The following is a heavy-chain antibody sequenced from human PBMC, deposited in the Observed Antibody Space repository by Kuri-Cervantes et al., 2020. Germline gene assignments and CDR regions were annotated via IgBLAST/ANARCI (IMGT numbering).Heavy chain of an antibody. J-gene: IGHJ4*02. Sequence: ASVKVSCKASGYTFTSYGISWVRQAPGQGLEWMGWVNPNSGNTGYAQKFQGRVTMTRNTSISTAYMELSSLRSEDTAVYYCARDYCGGDCYSAVGYWGQGTLVTVSS. D-gene: IGHD2-21*02. V-gene: IGHV1-8*02. CDR3: ARDYCGGDCYSAVGY. CDR1: GYTFTSYG. CDR2: VNPNSGNT.